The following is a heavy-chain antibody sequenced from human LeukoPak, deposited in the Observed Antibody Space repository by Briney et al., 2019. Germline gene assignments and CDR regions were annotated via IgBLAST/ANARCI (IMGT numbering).Heavy chain of an antibody. D-gene: IGHD1-1*01. CDR2: ISPNNGNT. J-gene: IGHJ3*02. V-gene: IGHV1-18*01. Sequence: EASVNVSCKAFGYTFDTSSISWVQQAPGQRLEWMGWISPNNGNTHYAQGVQGRVTMTTDTSRSTAYMELRSLRSDDTAVYYCTRVRNSNNWWGAFDIWGQGTMVTVSS. CDR1: GYTFDTSS. CDR3: TRVRNSNNWWGAFDI.